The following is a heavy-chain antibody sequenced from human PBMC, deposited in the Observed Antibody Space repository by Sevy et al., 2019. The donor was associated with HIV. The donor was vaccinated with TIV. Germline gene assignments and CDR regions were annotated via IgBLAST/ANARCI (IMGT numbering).Heavy chain of an antibody. CDR3: GLSYYDSSGYSSAFDI. CDR1: GYTFTSYD. Sequence: ASVKVSCKASGYTFTSYDINWVRQATGQGLEWMGWMNPNSGNTGYAQKFQGRVTMTRNTSISTAYMELGSLRSEDTAVYYCGLSYYDSSGYSSAFDIRGQGTMVTVSS. D-gene: IGHD3-22*01. J-gene: IGHJ3*02. CDR2: MNPNSGNT. V-gene: IGHV1-8*01.